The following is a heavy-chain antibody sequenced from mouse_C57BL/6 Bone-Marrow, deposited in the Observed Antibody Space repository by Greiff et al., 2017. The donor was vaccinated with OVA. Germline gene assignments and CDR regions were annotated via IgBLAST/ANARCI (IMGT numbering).Heavy chain of an antibody. J-gene: IGHJ2*01. D-gene: IGHD2-5*01. CDR3: ARGSNYEGNFDY. Sequence: VQLQQPGAELVKPGASVTMSCKASGYTFTSYWLTWVKQRPGHGLEWIGDLYPGSGSPNYNEKFKCKATLTVDTSSRTAYMQLSSLTSEDSAVYYCARGSNYEGNFDYWGQGTTLTVSS. V-gene: IGHV1-55*01. CDR2: LYPGSGSP. CDR1: GYTFTSYW.